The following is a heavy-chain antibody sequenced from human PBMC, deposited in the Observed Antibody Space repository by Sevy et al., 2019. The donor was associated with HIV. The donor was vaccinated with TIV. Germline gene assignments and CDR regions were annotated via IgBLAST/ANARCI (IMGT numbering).Heavy chain of an antibody. CDR3: ARGLAALPGYYYGMDV. J-gene: IGHJ6*02. CDR1: GFTFSSYG. D-gene: IGHD6-6*01. Sequence: GGSLRLSCAASGFTFSSYGMHWVRQAPAKGLEWEAVIWYDGSNKYYADSVKGRVTISRDNSKNTLFLQMNSLRDEDTAVYYCARGLAALPGYYYGMDVWGQGTTVTVSS. V-gene: IGHV3-33*01. CDR2: IWYDGSNK.